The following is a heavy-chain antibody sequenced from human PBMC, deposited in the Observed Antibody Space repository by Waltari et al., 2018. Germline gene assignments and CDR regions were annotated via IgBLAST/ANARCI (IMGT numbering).Heavy chain of an antibody. D-gene: IGHD3-16*02. Sequence: QVQLQQWGAGLLKPSETLSLTCAVYGGSFSGYYWSWIRQPPGKGLEWIGEINHSGSTNDNPSFKIRVTISVDTSKNQFSLKLSSVTAADTAVYYCARATYYDYVWGSYRHSSFDYWGQGTLVTVSS. CDR2: INHSGST. CDR3: ARATYYDYVWGSYRHSSFDY. J-gene: IGHJ4*02. V-gene: IGHV4-34*01. CDR1: GGSFSGYY.